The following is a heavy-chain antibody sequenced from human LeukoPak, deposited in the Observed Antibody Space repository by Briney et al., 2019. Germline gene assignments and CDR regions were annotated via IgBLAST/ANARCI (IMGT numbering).Heavy chain of an antibody. CDR2: IYHSGST. CDR3: ARLYDFWSGFDY. V-gene: IGHV4-38-2*01. D-gene: IGHD3-3*01. J-gene: IGHJ4*02. Sequence: SETLSLTCAVSGYSISSGYYWGRIRQPPGKGLEWIGSIYHSGSTYYNPSLKSRVTISVDTSKNQSSLKLSSVTAADTAVYYCARLYDFWSGFDYWGQGTLVTVSS. CDR1: GYSISSGYY.